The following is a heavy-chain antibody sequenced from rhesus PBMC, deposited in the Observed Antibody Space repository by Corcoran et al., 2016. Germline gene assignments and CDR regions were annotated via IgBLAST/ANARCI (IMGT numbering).Heavy chain of an antibody. J-gene: IGHJ4*01. D-gene: IGHD3-22*01. Sequence: QVQLQESGPGLVKPSETLSLTCAVSGYSISRGYGWSWIRQPPGKGLGGFGYIGGSSVTTNYTPSLASRVTISKATSKNHFSRKLSSVTAADTAVYYCVLLYNRWGQGVLVTVSS. V-gene: IGHV4-127*01. CDR3: VLLYNR. CDR2: IGGSSVTT. CDR1: GYSISRGYG.